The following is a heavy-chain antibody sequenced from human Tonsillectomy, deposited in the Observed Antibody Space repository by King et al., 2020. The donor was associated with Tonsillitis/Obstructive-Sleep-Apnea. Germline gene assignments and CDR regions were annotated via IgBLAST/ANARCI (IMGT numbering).Heavy chain of an antibody. CDR2: MFYIWGT. Sequence: LQLQESGPGLVKPSETLSLTCTVSCCSISTSNSYWGWIRQPPGKGLECLWSMFYIWGTDYNPSLRIRVTISVDTSKKQFSLNLSSVTSADSAVYYCARRSPYYGSGNDWYFDLWGRGTLVTVSS. V-gene: IGHV4-39*01. D-gene: IGHD3-10*01. J-gene: IGHJ2*01. CDR3: ARRSPYYGSGNDWYFDL. CDR1: CCSISTSNSY.